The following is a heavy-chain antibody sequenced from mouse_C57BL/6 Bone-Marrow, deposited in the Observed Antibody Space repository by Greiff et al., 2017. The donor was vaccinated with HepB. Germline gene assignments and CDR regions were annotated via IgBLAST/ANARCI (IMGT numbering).Heavy chain of an antibody. J-gene: IGHJ1*03. Sequence: QVQLQQPGAELVKPGASVKLSCKASGYTFTSYWMQWVKQRPGQGLEWIGEIDPADSYTNYNQKFKGKATLTVDTYSSTAYMQLSSLTSEDSAVYYCARNGSHWYFDVWGTGTTVTVSS. V-gene: IGHV1-50*01. CDR1: GYTFTSYW. CDR2: IDPADSYT. CDR3: ARNGSHWYFDV. D-gene: IGHD1-2*01.